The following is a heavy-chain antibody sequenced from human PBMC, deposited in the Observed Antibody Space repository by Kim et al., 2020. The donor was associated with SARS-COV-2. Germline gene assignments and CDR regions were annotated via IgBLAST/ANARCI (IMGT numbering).Heavy chain of an antibody. V-gene: IGHV3-23*01. CDR2: ISGSGGST. Sequence: GGSLRLSCAASGFTFSSYAMSWVRQAPGKGLEWVSAISGSGGSTYYADSVKGRFTISRDNSKNTLYLQMNSLRAEDTAVYYCAKEPGNWNDLLYYYGMDVWGQGTTVTVSS. CDR1: GFTFSSYA. CDR3: AKEPGNWNDLLYYYGMDV. D-gene: IGHD1-1*01. J-gene: IGHJ6*02.